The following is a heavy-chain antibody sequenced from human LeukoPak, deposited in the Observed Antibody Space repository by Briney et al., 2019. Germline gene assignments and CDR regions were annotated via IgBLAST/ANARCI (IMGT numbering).Heavy chain of an antibody. J-gene: IGHJ6*03. V-gene: IGHV1-2*02. CDR2: INPNSGGT. CDR1: GYTFTGYY. D-gene: IGHD1-26*01. CDR3: AGPRAATYYYYYMDV. Sequence: ASVKVSCKASGYTFTGYYMHWVRQAPGQGLEWMGWINPNSGGTNYAQTFQGRVTMTRDTSISTAYMELSRLRSDDAAVYYCAGPRAATYYYYYMDVWGKGTTVTVSS.